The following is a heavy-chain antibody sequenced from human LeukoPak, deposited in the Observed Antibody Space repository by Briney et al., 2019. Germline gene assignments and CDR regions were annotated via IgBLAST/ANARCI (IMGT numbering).Heavy chain of an antibody. D-gene: IGHD3-10*01. J-gene: IGHJ4*02. Sequence: PGGSLRLSCAASGFTFSGYPIHWVRQAPGKGLEWVAVISYDGSNKYYADSVKGRFTISRDNSKNTLYLQMDSLRAEDTAVYYCAKEWELFHPTFDYWGQGTLVTVSS. CDR2: ISYDGSNK. CDR3: AKEWELFHPTFDY. V-gene: IGHV3-30-3*02. CDR1: GFTFSGYP.